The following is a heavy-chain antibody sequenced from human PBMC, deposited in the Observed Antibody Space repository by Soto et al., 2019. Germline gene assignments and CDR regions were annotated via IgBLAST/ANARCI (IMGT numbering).Heavy chain of an antibody. CDR1: GGSSSGFY. V-gene: IGHV4-59*01. D-gene: IGHD5-12*01. CDR2: IYYSGST. J-gene: IGHJ4*02. CDR3: ARGDSGYDHFDY. Sequence: SETLSLTCTVSGGSSSGFYWSWIRQPPGKGLEWIGYIYYSGSTNYSPSLKSRVTISEDRSKNQFSLKLSSVTAADTAVYYCARGDSGYDHFDYWGQGTLVTVSS.